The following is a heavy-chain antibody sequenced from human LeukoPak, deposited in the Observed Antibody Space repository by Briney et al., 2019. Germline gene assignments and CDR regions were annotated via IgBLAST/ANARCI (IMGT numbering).Heavy chain of an antibody. D-gene: IGHD3-22*01. V-gene: IGHV4-34*01. J-gene: IGHJ6*03. Sequence: GSLRLSCAASGFTFSDYYMSWIRQAPGKGLEWIGEINPSGRTSYNPSLKSRLTISLDASKNQFSLNPRSLTAADTAVYYCARGRQEVSMIVVVMTAVSYYLDVWGKGTTVTVS. CDR2: INPSGRT. CDR3: ARGRQEVSMIVVVMTAVSYYLDV. CDR1: GFTFSDYY.